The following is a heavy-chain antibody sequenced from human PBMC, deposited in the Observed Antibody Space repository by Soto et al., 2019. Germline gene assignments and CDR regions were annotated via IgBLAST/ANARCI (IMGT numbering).Heavy chain of an antibody. J-gene: IGHJ4*02. CDR1: GFTFSSYG. Sequence: QVQLVESGGGMVQPGRSLRLSCAASGFTFSSYGMHWVRQAPGKGLEWVAVIWYDGSNKYSADSVKGRFTISRDNSQNTLDLQRKSLRAEDTTVYYWERTARGVIPHDFDSWGQGTLVTVSS. V-gene: IGHV3-33*01. D-gene: IGHD3-10*01. CDR3: ERTARGVIPHDFDS. CDR2: IWYDGSNK.